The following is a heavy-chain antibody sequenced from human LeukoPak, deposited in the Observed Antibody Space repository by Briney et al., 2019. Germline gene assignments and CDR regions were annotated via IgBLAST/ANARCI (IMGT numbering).Heavy chain of an antibody. CDR1: GFTFSSYG. D-gene: IGHD6-19*01. CDR2: ISYDGSNK. Sequence: GGSLRLSCAASGFTFSSYGMHWVRQAPGKGLERVAVISYDGSNKYYADSVKGRFTISRGNSKNTLYLQMNSLRAEDTAVYYCAKASRIAVAGRDAFDIWGQGTMVTVSS. CDR3: AKASRIAVAGRDAFDI. J-gene: IGHJ3*02. V-gene: IGHV3-30*18.